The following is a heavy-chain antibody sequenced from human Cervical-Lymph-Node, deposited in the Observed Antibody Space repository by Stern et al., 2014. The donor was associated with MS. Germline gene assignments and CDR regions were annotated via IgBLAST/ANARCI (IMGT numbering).Heavy chain of an antibody. D-gene: IGHD6-19*01. CDR3: ARDRGRHSSGWFYGLDI. Sequence: VQLVESGPGLVKPSETLSLTCSVSGGSISGYDWNWIRQSPGKGLEWIGYITSIGDTNYNPSLKSRVIISVDTSKNQFSLKLRSLAAADTAVYYCARDRGRHSSGWFYGLDIWGQGTMVTVSS. CDR2: ITSIGDT. CDR1: GGSISGYD. J-gene: IGHJ3*02. V-gene: IGHV4-59*01.